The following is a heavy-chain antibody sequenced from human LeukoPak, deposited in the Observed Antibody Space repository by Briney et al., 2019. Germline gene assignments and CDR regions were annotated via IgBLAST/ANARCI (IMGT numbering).Heavy chain of an antibody. CDR3: TTDPGIHYYYGMDV. V-gene: IGHV3-15*01. CDR2: IKSKTDGGTT. J-gene: IGHJ6*02. D-gene: IGHD1-14*01. CDR1: GFTFSNAW. Sequence: GGSLRLSCAASGFTFSNAWMSWVRQAPGKGLEWVGRIKSKTDGGTTDYAAPVKGRFTISRDDSKNTPYLQMNSLKTEDTAVYYCTTDPGIHYYYGMDVWGQGTTVTVSS.